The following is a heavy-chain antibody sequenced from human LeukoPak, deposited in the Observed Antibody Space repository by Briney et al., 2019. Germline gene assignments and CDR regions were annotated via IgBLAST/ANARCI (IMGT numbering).Heavy chain of an antibody. V-gene: IGHV4-4*07. CDR3: ARATLWFGELLPADYFDY. D-gene: IGHD3-10*01. J-gene: IGHJ4*02. CDR2: IYTSGST. Sequence: SETLSLTCIVSGGSISSYYWSWIRQPAGKGLEWIGRIYTSGSTNYNPSLKSRVTISVDTSKNQFSLKLSSVTAADTAVYYCARATLWFGELLPADYFDYWGQGTLVTVSS. CDR1: GGSISSYY.